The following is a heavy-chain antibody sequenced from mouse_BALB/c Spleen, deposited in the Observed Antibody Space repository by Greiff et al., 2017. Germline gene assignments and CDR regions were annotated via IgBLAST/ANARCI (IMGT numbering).Heavy chain of an antibody. D-gene: IGHD2-3*01. CDR2: ISSGSSTI. CDR3: ARDGRRGYYFDY. V-gene: IGHV5-17*02. CDR1: GFTFSSFG. J-gene: IGHJ2*01. Sequence: EVQVVESGGGLVQPGGSRKLSCAASGFTFSSFGMHWVRQAPEKGLEWVAYISSGSSTIYYADTVKGRFTISRDNPKNTLFLQMTSLRSEDTAMYYCARDGRRGYYFDYWGEGTTLTVSS.